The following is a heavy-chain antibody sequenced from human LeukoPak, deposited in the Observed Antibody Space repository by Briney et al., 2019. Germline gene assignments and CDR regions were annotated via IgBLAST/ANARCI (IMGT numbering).Heavy chain of an antibody. CDR3: ARDLAAAGPGRGDY. CDR2: INPNSGGT. CDR1: GYTFTGYY. V-gene: IGHV1-2*06. J-gene: IGHJ4*02. Sequence: GASVKVSCKASGYTFTGYYMQWVREAPGQGLEWMERINPNSGGTNYAQKFQGRVTMTRDTSISTAYMELSRLRSDVTAVYYCARDLAAAGPGRGDYWGQGTLVTVSS. D-gene: IGHD6-13*01.